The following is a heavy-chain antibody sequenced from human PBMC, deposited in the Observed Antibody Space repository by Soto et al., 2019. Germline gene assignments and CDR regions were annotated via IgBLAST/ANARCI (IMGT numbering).Heavy chain of an antibody. CDR1: GYSFTSYW. J-gene: IGHJ6*01. V-gene: IGHV5-51*01. D-gene: IGHD2-2*01. Sequence: SLKISCKGSGYSFTSYWIGWVRQMPGKGLEWMGIIYPGDSDTRYSPSFQGQVTISADKSISTAYLQWSSLKASDTAMYYCAREDIVVVTAQPTNDYYYGMDVWGHGTTV. CDR3: AREDIVVVTAQPTNDYYYGMDV. CDR2: IYPGDSDT.